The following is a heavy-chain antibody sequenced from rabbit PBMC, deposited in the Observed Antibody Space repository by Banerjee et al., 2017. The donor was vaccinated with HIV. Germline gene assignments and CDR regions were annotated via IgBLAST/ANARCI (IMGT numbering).Heavy chain of an antibody. CDR3: ARDLAGVIGWNFNL. V-gene: IGHV1S17*01. D-gene: IGHD4-1*01. Sequence: QEQLEESGGGLVQPGGSLTLSCKASGFSLSSYNMGWVRQAPGKGLEWIGFISSGGSAYYASWVNGRFTISKTSSTTVTLQMTSLTAADTATYFCARDLAGVIGWNFNLWGPGTLVTVS. CDR1: GFSLSSYN. CDR2: ISSGGSA. J-gene: IGHJ4*01.